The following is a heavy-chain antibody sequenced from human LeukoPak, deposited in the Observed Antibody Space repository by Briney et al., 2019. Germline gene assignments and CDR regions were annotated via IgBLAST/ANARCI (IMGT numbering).Heavy chain of an antibody. Sequence: ASVKVSCKASGYTFTGYYMHWVRQAPGQGLDWMGWINPNSGGTNYAQKFQGRVTMTRDTSISTAYMELSRLRSDDTAVYYCARVDIAARVPDYWGQGTLVTVSS. J-gene: IGHJ4*02. D-gene: IGHD6-6*01. CDR1: GYTFTGYY. CDR2: INPNSGGT. CDR3: ARVDIAARVPDY. V-gene: IGHV1-2*02.